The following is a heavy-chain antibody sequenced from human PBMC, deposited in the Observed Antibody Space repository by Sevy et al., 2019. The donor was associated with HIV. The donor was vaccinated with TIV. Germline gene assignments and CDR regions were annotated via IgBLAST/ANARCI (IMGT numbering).Heavy chain of an antibody. CDR3: ARGHYGMDV. J-gene: IGHJ6*02. CDR1: GFTFNSHT. Sequence: GGSLRLSCAGSGFTFNSHTMNWVRQAPGKGLEWVSSISSSSSYIYYGDSVKGRFTISRDNAKSSLFLQMNSLRGEDTAVYFCARGHYGMDVWGQGTTVTVSS. V-gene: IGHV3-21*01. CDR2: ISSSSSYI.